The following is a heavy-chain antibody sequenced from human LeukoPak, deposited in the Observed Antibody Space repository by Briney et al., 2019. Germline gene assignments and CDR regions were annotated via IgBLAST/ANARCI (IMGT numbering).Heavy chain of an antibody. J-gene: IGHJ3*02. Sequence: GGSLRLSCVASGFSYSNYGMHWVRQAPGKGLEWVAVILYDGTEKYYADSVEGRFTISRDTSKNTLYLEMTSLKVEDTAVYYCAKGPRRIRSIVVVRDAFDIWGQGTMVTVSS. CDR1: GFSYSNYG. D-gene: IGHD3-22*01. V-gene: IGHV3-30*18. CDR3: AKGPRRIRSIVVVRDAFDI. CDR2: ILYDGTEK.